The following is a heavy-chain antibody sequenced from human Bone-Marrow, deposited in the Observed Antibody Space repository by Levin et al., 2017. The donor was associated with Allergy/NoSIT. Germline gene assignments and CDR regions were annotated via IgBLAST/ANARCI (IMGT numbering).Heavy chain of an antibody. CDR3: VRDGPVDTAFDN. J-gene: IGHJ4*02. D-gene: IGHD5-18*01. CDR2: SAQDGSEK. Sequence: GGSLRLSCAGSGFTFSSYTMVWVRQAPGKGLEWVTGSAQDGSEKYDADFVKGRFAISRDNSKNTMYLQMNSLRAEDTAMYYCVRDGPVDTAFDNWGQGTLVTVSS. CDR1: GFTFSSYT. V-gene: IGHV3-30*09.